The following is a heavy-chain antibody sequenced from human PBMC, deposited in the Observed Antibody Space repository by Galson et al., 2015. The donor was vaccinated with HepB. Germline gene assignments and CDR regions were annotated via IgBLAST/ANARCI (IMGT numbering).Heavy chain of an antibody. J-gene: IGHJ4*02. CDR1: GFTFSHYA. V-gene: IGHV3-30*04. D-gene: IGHD6-13*01. Sequence: SLRLSCAASGFTFSHYAMHWVRQAPGKGLEWVTVISNDGSYEYYVDSVKGRFTISRDNSKQTLYLQMNSLRAEDTAVYYCARDGMPYSSTWYYFDYWGQGTLVTVPS. CDR3: ARDGMPYSSTWYYFDY. CDR2: ISNDGSYE.